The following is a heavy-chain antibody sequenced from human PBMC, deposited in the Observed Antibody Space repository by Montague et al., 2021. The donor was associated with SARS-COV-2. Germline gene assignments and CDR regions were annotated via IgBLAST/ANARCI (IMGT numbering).Heavy chain of an antibody. CDR3: ARERIVVVYYYYGMDV. CDR1: GFTFSSYE. Sequence: LRLSCAASGFTFSSYEMNWVRQAPGKGLGWVSYISSSGSTIYYADSVKGRFTISRDNAKNSPYLQMNSLRAEDTAVYYCARERIVVVYYYYGMDVWGQGTTVTVSS. D-gene: IGHD2-2*01. V-gene: IGHV3-48*03. J-gene: IGHJ6*02. CDR2: ISSSGSTI.